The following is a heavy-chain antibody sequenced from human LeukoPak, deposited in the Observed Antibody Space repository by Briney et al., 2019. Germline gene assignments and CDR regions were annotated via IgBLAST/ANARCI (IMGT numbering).Heavy chain of an antibody. CDR3: ARGYCSGGSCLYHYYYYGMDV. V-gene: IGHV1-69*04. Sequence: SVKVSCKASGGTFSSYAISWVRQAPGQGLEWMGRIIPILGIANYAQKFQGRVTMTRNTSISTAYMELSSLRSEDTAVYYCARGYCSGGSCLYHYYYYGMDVWGQGTTVTVSS. D-gene: IGHD2-15*01. CDR1: GGTFSSYA. J-gene: IGHJ6*02. CDR2: IIPILGIA.